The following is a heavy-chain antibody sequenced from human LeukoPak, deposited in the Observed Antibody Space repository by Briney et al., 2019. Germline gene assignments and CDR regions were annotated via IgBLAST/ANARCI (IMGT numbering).Heavy chain of an antibody. Sequence: GASVKVSCKASGYTFTTYDINWVRQATGQGLEWMGWMNPNSGNTGYAQKFQGRVTMTRNTSISTAYMERRSLRSEDTAVYYCARGPNKSDGGNSGSAWFDPWGQGTLVTVSS. V-gene: IGHV1-8*01. D-gene: IGHD4-23*01. CDR3: ARGPNKSDGGNSGSAWFDP. J-gene: IGHJ5*02. CDR2: MNPNSGNT. CDR1: GYTFTTYD.